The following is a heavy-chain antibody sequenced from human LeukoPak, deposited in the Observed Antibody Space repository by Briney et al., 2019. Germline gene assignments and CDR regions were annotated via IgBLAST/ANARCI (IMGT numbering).Heavy chain of an antibody. Sequence: PGGSLRLSCAASGYTFSSHSMSWVRQAPGKGLEWVSSISGSGGSTFYADSVKGRFTISRDNAKNTLNLQMNSLRAEDTAVYYCARDPRGGTLDYWGQGALVTVSS. D-gene: IGHD3-10*01. CDR1: GYTFSSHS. CDR2: ISGSGGST. V-gene: IGHV3-23*01. J-gene: IGHJ4*02. CDR3: ARDPRGGTLDY.